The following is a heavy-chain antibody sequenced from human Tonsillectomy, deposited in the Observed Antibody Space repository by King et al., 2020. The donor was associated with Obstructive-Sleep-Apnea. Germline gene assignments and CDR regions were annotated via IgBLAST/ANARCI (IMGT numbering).Heavy chain of an antibody. D-gene: IGHD2-15*01. Sequence: VQLVESGGGLVQPGGSLRLSCAASGFTFSSYAMTWVRQAPGKGLEWVSAISGNGGTTYYADSVKGRFTISRDNSKNTVYLQMNSLRAEDTAVYYCEKTEGYCSGGSCYSDYWGQGTLVTVSS. CDR2: ISGNGGTT. CDR1: GFTFSSYA. CDR3: EKTEGYCSGGSCYSDY. J-gene: IGHJ4*02. V-gene: IGHV3-23*04.